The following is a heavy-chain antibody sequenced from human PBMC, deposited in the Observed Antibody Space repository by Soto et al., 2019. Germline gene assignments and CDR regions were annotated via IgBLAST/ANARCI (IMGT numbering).Heavy chain of an antibody. J-gene: IGHJ6*02. Sequence: GGSLRLSCAASGFTFSSYWMSWVRQAPGKGLEWVANIKQDGSEKYYVDSVKGRFTISRDNAKNSLYLQMNSLRAEDTAVYYCARAGLRLGENDRPYYYYGMDVWGQGTTVTVSS. CDR3: ARAGLRLGENDRPYYYYGMDV. V-gene: IGHV3-7*05. D-gene: IGHD3-16*01. CDR2: IKQDGSEK. CDR1: GFTFSSYW.